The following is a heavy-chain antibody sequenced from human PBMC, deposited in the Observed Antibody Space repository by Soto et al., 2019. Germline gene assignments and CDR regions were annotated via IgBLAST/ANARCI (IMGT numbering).Heavy chain of an antibody. CDR1: GYAFSSYG. V-gene: IGHV1-69*13. D-gene: IGHD2-21*02. J-gene: IGHJ4*02. CDR3: ARGIYCGGDCYSPSNDY. CDR2: ISPSTHET. Sequence: GASVKVSCKASGYAFSSYGITWVRQAPGQGLEWMGWISPSTHETNYAQKFQGRVTITADESTSTAYMELSSLRSEDTAVYYCARGIYCGGDCYSPSNDYWGQGTLVTVSS.